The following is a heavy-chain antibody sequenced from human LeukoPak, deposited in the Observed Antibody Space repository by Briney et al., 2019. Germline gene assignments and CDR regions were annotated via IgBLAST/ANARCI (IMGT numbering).Heavy chain of an antibody. V-gene: IGHV3-66*04. CDR3: ARRELLGYSYGLRTFNI. D-gene: IGHD5-18*01. CDR2: IYSGGIYNDGTT. Sequence: GGSLRLSCAASGFTVSSNYMSWVRQAPGKGLEWVSVIYSGGIYNDGTTNYGDSVKGRFTISRDNSKNTLYLQMNSLRAEDTAAYYCARRELLGYSYGLRTFNIWGQGTTVTVSS. CDR1: GFTVSSNY. J-gene: IGHJ3*02.